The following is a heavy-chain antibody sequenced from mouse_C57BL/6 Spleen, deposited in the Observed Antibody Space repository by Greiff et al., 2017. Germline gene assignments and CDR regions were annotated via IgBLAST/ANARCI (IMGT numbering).Heavy chain of an antibody. CDR1: GYTFTDYN. J-gene: IGHJ4*01. V-gene: IGHV1-18*01. D-gene: IGHD1-1*01. CDR3: AREKGTYCGSSYAMDY. Sequence: EVQLQESGPELVKPGASVKIPCKASGYTFTDYNMDWVKQSHGKSLEWIGDINPNNGGTIYNQKFKGKATLTVDKSSSTAYMELRSLTSEDTAVYYCAREKGTYCGSSYAMDYWGQGTSVTVSS. CDR2: INPNNGGT.